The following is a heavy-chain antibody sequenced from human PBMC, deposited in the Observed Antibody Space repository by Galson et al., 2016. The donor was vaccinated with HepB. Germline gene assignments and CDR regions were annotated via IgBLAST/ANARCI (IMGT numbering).Heavy chain of an antibody. J-gene: IGHJ6*02. CDR2: ISYGGRNK. CDR1: GFTFSSYA. D-gene: IGHD4-11*01. CDR3: ARNDYLTPNYYYGMDV. Sequence: SLRLSCAASGFTFSSYAMHWVRQAPGKGLEWLAVISYGGRNKYYADSVKGRFTVSRDDSKNTLYLQMNSLRPEDTAVYYCARNDYLTPNYYYGMDVWGQGTTVTVSS. V-gene: IGHV3-30-3*01.